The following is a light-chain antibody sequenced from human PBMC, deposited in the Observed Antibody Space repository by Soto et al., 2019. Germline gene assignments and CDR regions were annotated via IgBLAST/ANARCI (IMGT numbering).Light chain of an antibody. CDR3: QQYSSYPLT. CDR1: QTITYW. J-gene: IGKJ3*01. CDR2: EAS. Sequence: DILMTQSPSTLSASVGDRVTITCRASQTITYWLAWYQHKPGKAPEVLISEASNLESGVPSRFSGSGSGTEFTLTISSLQPDDFATYYCQQYSSYPLTFGPGTKVDVK. V-gene: IGKV1-5*01.